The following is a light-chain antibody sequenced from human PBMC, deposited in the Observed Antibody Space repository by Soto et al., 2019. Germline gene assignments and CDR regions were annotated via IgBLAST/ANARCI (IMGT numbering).Light chain of an antibody. V-gene: IGKV3-20*01. CDR1: QSVSSSY. CDR2: GAS. Sequence: EIVLTQSPGTLSVSPWERATLSCRASQSVSSSYLAWYQQKPGQAPRLLIYGASSRATGIPDRFSGSGSGTDFTLTISRLEPEDFAVYYCQQYGSSPWTFGQGTKVDIK. J-gene: IGKJ1*01. CDR3: QQYGSSPWT.